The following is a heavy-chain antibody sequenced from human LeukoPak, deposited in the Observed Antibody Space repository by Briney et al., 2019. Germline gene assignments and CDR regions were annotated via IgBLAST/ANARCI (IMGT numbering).Heavy chain of an antibody. V-gene: IGHV3-21*01. CDR1: GFTFSIYT. CDR2: ISAGSRHI. D-gene: IGHD3-10*01. Sequence: PGGSLRLSCEASGFTFSIYTMNWVRQAPGKGLEWVSLISAGSRHIYYADSVRDRFTISRDNSKNTLYLQMNSLRPEDSAVYYCAKDRWVTMDRGVYFDYWGQGTLVTVSS. J-gene: IGHJ4*02. CDR3: AKDRWVTMDRGVYFDY.